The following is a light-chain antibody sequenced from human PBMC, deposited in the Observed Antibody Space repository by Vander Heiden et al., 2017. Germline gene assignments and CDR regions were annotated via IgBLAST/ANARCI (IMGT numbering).Light chain of an antibody. CDR3: QQYCRSPFT. V-gene: IGKV3-20*01. CDR2: GAS. CDR1: QSVSSSH. Sequence: EIVLTQSPGTLSLSPGERAALSCRASQSVSSSHLAWYQQKPGQAPRLLIYGASSRATGIPDRFSGSGSGTDFTLTISRLEPEDFAVYYCQQYCRSPFTFGPGTKVDIK. J-gene: IGKJ3*01.